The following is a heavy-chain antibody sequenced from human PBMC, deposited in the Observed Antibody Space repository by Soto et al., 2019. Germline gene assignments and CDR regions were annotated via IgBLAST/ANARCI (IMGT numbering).Heavy chain of an antibody. D-gene: IGHD6-6*01. V-gene: IGHV1-2*02. Sequence: GASVKVSCKASGYTFTGYYMHWVRQAPGQGLEWMGWINPNSGGTNYAQKFQGRVTMTRDTSISTAYMELSRLRSDDKAVYYCARGEYSSSSWFDPWGQGTLVTVSS. CDR2: INPNSGGT. J-gene: IGHJ5*02. CDR3: ARGEYSSSSWFDP. CDR1: GYTFTGYY.